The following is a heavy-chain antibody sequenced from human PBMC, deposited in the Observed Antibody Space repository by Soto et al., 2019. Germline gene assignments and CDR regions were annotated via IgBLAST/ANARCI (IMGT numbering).Heavy chain of an antibody. J-gene: IGHJ4*02. Sequence: QVQLVESGGGVVQPGRSLRLSCAASGFTFSSYGMHWVRQAPGKGLEWVAVIWYDGSNKYYADSVKGRFTISRDNSKNTLYLQMNSLRAEDTAVYYCARGRVVPAATYYFDYWGQGTLVTVSS. V-gene: IGHV3-33*01. D-gene: IGHD2-2*01. CDR2: IWYDGSNK. CDR1: GFTFSSYG. CDR3: ARGRVVPAATYYFDY.